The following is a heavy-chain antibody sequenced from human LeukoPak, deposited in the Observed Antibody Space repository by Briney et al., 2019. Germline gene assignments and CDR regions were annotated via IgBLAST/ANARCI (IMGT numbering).Heavy chain of an antibody. Sequence: SSETLSLTCTVSGGSLSDYFWSWIRQPAGQGLEWIGRIYTSGSSNYNPSLKSRVTMSVDASKNQFSLKLSSVTAADTAVYYCARALLRFGEFDYWGQGTLVTVSS. CDR2: IYTSGSS. J-gene: IGHJ4*02. V-gene: IGHV4-4*07. D-gene: IGHD3-10*01. CDR3: ARALLRFGEFDY. CDR1: GGSLSDYF.